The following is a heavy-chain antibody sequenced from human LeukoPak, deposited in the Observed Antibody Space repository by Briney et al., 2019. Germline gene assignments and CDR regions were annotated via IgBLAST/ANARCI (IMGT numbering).Heavy chain of an antibody. CDR2: IYSGGDT. CDR1: GLTVSSNC. Sequence: PGGSLRLSCAASGLTVSSNCMSWVRQAPGKGLEWVSFIYSGGDTYYADSVKGRFTISRDNSKNTFHLQMNSLRAEDTAVYYCARSGMVRGIPLYYYMDVWGKGTTVTVSS. V-gene: IGHV3-53*01. CDR3: ARSGMVRGIPLYYYMDV. J-gene: IGHJ6*03. D-gene: IGHD3-10*01.